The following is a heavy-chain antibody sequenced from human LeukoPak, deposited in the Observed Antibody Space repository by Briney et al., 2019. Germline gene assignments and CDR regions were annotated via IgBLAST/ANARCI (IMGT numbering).Heavy chain of an antibody. CDR1: GGSISSYY. CDR3: ARETNFWSGYYTGLFWFDP. J-gene: IGHJ5*02. V-gene: IGHV4-4*07. Sequence: PSETLSLTCTVSGGSISSYYWSWIRQPAGKGLEWIGRIYTSGSTNYNPSLKSRVTISVDTSKNQFSLKLSSVTAADTAVYYCARETNFWSGYYTGLFWFDPWGQGTLVTVSS. D-gene: IGHD3-3*01. CDR2: IYTSGST.